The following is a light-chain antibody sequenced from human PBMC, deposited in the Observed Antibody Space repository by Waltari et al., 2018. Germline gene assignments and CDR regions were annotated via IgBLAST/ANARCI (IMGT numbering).Light chain of an antibody. J-gene: IGLJ2*01. CDR1: SSDVGGFDY. CDR2: EVS. CDR3: SSFAGSSQML. Sequence: QSALTQPPSASGSPGQSVTISCTGTSSDVGGFDYVSWYQQHPGKVPRLMIYEVSKGPSGVPDCFAGSKSGYTASLTVSGLQVEEEADDYCSSFAGSSQMLFGGGTKLTVL. V-gene: IGLV2-8*01.